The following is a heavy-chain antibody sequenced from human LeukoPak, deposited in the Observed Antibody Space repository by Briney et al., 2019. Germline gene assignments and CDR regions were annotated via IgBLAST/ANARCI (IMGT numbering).Heavy chain of an antibody. Sequence: GGSLRLSCAASGFMFSSFEMYWVRQAPGKGLEGVSYISSGASTMYYADSVKGRFTISRDNARNSLFLQMNSLRAEDTAVYYCALLAVASDFDYWGQGTLVTVSS. J-gene: IGHJ4*02. D-gene: IGHD6-19*01. CDR2: ISSGASTM. CDR3: ALLAVASDFDY. V-gene: IGHV3-48*03. CDR1: GFMFSSFE.